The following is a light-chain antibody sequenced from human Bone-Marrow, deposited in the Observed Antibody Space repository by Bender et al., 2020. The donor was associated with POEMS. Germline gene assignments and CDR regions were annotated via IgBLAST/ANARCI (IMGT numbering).Light chain of an antibody. Sequence: QSVLTQPPSASGTPGQRVTISCSGGSSNIGAHAVNWYQQLPGKAPTLLIYYNDLLSSGVSDRFSGSKSGTSASLAISGLQSEDEADYYCAVWDDSLNGWVFGGGTKLTVL. V-gene: IGLV1-36*01. CDR1: SSNIGAHA. J-gene: IGLJ3*02. CDR2: YND. CDR3: AVWDDSLNGWV.